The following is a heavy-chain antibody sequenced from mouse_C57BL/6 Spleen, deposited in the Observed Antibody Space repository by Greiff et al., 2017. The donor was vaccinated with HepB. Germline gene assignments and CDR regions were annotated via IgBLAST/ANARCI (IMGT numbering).Heavy chain of an antibody. CDR1: GYTFTSYG. CDR2: IYPRSGDT. D-gene: IGHD1-1*01. CDR3: AREGVSGCGSSYYAMDY. V-gene: IGHV1-81*01. Sequence: QVQLQQSGAELARPGASVKLSCKASGYTFTSYGISWVKQRTGQGLEWIGEIYPRSGDTYYNEKFKGKATLTADKPSSTAYMRLSSLTSEGSAVYFCAREGVSGCGSSYYAMDYWGQGTSVTVSS. J-gene: IGHJ4*01.